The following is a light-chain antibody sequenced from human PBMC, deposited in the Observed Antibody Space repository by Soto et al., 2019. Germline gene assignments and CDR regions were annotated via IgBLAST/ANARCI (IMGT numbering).Light chain of an antibody. V-gene: IGLV2-14*01. CDR2: EVS. Sequence: QSALTQPASVSGSPGQSITISCTGTSSDVDTYKYVSWYQQHPGKAPKLMIYEVSNRPSGVSNRFSGSKSGNTASLTISGLQAEDEADYYCSSYTSSSTLYVFGTGTKVTVL. CDR1: SSDVDTYKY. CDR3: SSYTSSSTLYV. J-gene: IGLJ1*01.